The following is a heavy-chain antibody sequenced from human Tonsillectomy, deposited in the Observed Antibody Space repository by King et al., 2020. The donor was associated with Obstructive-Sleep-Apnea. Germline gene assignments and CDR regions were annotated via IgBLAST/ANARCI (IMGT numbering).Heavy chain of an antibody. Sequence: TLKESGPTLVRPTQTLTLTCTFSGFSLSTSGVGVGWIRQPPGKALEWLALIYWDDDRRYSPSLKSRLTITKGTSKNQVVLTMTNVDPVDTATYYCAHKVTSSYYYYGLDVWGQGTTVTVSS. CDR2: IYWDDDR. CDR3: AHKVTSSYYYYGLDV. V-gene: IGHV2-5*02. CDR1: GFSLSTSGVG. D-gene: IGHD2-2*01. J-gene: IGHJ6*02.